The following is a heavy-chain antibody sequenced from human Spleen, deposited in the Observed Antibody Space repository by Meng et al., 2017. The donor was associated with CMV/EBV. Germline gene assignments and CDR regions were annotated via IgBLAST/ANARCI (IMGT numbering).Heavy chain of an antibody. Sequence: SVKVSCKDSEDTFSSYAISWVRQAPGQGLEWMGGNIPVFDTPVYAQKFQGRVSMTTDESTSTAYMELSSLRSEDTAVYYCARDGAEGAFDIWGQGTMVTVSS. V-gene: IGHV1-69*05. D-gene: IGHD3-10*01. CDR2: NIPVFDTP. CDR3: ARDGAEGAFDI. J-gene: IGHJ3*02. CDR1: EDTFSSYA.